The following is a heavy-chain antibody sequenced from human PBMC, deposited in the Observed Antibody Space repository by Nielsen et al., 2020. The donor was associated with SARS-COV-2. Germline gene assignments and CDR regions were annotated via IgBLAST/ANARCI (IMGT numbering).Heavy chain of an antibody. CDR2: MSSSSSYI. CDR3: ARCAYYYDSSGYPHPTLFDY. D-gene: IGHD3-22*01. Sequence: WIRQPPGKGLEWVSSMSSSSSYIYYADSVKGRFTISRDNAKNSLYLQMNSLRVEDTAVYYCARCAYYYDSSGYPHPTLFDYWGQGTLVTVSS. V-gene: IGHV3-21*01. J-gene: IGHJ4*02.